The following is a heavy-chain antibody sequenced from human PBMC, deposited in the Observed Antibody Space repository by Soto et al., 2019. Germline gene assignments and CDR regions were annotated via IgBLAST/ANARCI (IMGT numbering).Heavy chain of an antibody. V-gene: IGHV3-64*02. CDR1: GFTFSSYA. CDR3: ARLSYGVYDY. J-gene: IGHJ4*02. D-gene: IGHD4-17*01. CDR2: ISSNGGST. Sequence: GSLRLSCAASGFTFSSYAMHWVRQAPGKGLEYVSAISSNGGSTYYADSVKGRFTISRDNSKNTLYLQMGSLRAEDMAVYYCARLSYGVYDYWGQGILVTVSS.